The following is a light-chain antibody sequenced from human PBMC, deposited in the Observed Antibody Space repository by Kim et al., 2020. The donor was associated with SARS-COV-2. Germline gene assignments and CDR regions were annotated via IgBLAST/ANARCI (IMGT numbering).Light chain of an antibody. V-gene: IGLV3-19*01. CDR3: NSRDSSGNRGV. CDR2: GKN. J-gene: IGLJ3*02. CDR1: SLRSYY. Sequence: ALGQTVRITCQGDSLRSYYASWYQQKPGQAPVLVIYGKNNRPSGIPDRFSGSSSGNTASLTITGAQAEDEADYYCNSRDSSGNRGVFGGGTKVTVL.